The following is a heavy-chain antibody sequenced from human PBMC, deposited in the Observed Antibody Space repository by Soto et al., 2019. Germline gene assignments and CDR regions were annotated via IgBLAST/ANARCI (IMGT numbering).Heavy chain of an antibody. CDR2: ITSSSSYI. Sequence: PGGSLRLSCAASGFTFSLYSMIWVRQAPGKGLEWVASITSSSSYIYYEDSLKGRFTISRDNAKNSLFLQLDSLRAEDTAVYFCLIARSTYSRPDYRCQGTLVSL. CDR1: GFTFSLYS. V-gene: IGHV3-21*01. J-gene: IGHJ4*02. D-gene: IGHD3-16*01. CDR3: LIARSTYSRPDY.